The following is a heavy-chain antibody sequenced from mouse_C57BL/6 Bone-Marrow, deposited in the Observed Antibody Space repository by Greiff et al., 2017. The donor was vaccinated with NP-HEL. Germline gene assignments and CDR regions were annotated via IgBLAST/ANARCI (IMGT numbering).Heavy chain of an antibody. CDR1: GFSLTSYG. CDR3: ARSGSSQYYYAMDY. D-gene: IGHD1-1*01. V-gene: IGHV2-2*01. Sequence: VKLQESGPGLVQPSQSLSITCTVSGFSLTSYGVHWVRQSPGKGLEWLGVIWSGGSTDYNAAFISRLSISKDNSKSQVFFKMNSLQADDTAIYYCARSGSSQYYYAMDYWGQGTSVTVSS. CDR2: IWSGGST. J-gene: IGHJ4*01.